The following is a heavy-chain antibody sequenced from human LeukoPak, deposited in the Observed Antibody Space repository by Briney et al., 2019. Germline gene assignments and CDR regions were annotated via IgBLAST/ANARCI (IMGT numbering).Heavy chain of an antibody. V-gene: IGHV4-59*01. CDR1: GGSIRSYY. D-gene: IGHD2-2*01. CDR3: ARFSAHQLRSGYYYYMDV. Sequence: PSETLSLTCTVSGGSIRSYYWSWVRQPPGKGLEYIGHIYNTGSTDYNPSLKSRVTMSLDTSKNQFSLKLSSVTAADTAVYSCARFSAHQLRSGYYYYMDVWGKGTTVTVYS. J-gene: IGHJ6*03. CDR2: IYNTGST.